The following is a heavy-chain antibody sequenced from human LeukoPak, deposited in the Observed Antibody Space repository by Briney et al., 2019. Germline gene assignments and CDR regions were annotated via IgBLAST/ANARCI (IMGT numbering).Heavy chain of an antibody. CDR3: AREGCSGGSCYHNWFDP. V-gene: IGHV3-7*01. Sequence: GGSLRLSCAASGFTFSIYWMSWVRPAPGKGLEWVANINQDGRENYYVDSVKGRFTISPDNAKNSLYLQMNSLRAEDTAVYYCAREGCSGGSCYHNWFDPWGQGTLVTVSS. J-gene: IGHJ5*02. D-gene: IGHD2-15*01. CDR1: GFTFSIYW. CDR2: INQDGREN.